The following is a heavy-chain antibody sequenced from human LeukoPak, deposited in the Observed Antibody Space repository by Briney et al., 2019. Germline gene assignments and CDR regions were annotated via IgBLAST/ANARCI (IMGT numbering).Heavy chain of an antibody. V-gene: IGHV1-69*04. J-gene: IGHJ4*02. CDR1: GGTFSSYE. CDR2: VIPMLGVA. Sequence: ASVKVSCKASGGTFSSYEISWVRQAPGQGLEWMGRVIPMLGVASYAQRFQDRVTITAERSTSTAYMELNSLRSGDTAVYYCARGRATGYFDYWGQGTLVTVSS. CDR3: ARGRATGYFDY.